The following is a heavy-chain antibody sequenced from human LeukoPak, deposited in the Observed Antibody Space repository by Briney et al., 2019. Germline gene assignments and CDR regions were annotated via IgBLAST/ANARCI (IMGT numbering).Heavy chain of an antibody. J-gene: IGHJ6*03. D-gene: IGHD2-2*01. Sequence: ASVKVSCKASGGTFSSYAISWVRQAPGQGLEWMGGINPIFGTANYAQKFQGRVTITADESTSTAYMELSSLRSEDTAVYYCARIEHIVVVPAAHPSLPYYYYYMDVWGKGTTVTVSS. CDR3: ARIEHIVVVPAAHPSLPYYYYYMDV. CDR1: GGTFSSYA. V-gene: IGHV1-69*13. CDR2: INPIFGTA.